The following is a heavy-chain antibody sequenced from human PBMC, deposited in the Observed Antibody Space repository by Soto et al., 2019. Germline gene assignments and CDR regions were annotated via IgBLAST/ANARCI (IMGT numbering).Heavy chain of an antibody. CDR1: GGSFSGYY. CDR2: INHSGST. Sequence: PSETLSLTCAVYGGSFSGYYWSWIRQPPGKGLEWIGEINHSGSTNYNPSLKSRVTISVDTSKNQFSLKLSSVTAADTAVYYCARGRVYAFWSGNYFYHGMDVWGQGTTVTVSS. D-gene: IGHD3-3*01. CDR3: ARGRVYAFWSGNYFYHGMDV. V-gene: IGHV4-34*01. J-gene: IGHJ6*02.